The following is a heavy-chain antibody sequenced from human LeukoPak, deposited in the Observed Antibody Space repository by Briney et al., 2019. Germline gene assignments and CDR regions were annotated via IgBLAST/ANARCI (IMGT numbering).Heavy chain of an antibody. CDR1: GYTFSGYY. J-gene: IGHJ4*02. CDR2: INPNSGGT. Sequence: ASVKVSCKASGYTFSGYYMHWVRQAPGQGLEWMGWINPNSGGTKYVQKFQGRVTMTRDASISTAYMELSRLRSDDTAVYYCASGSLASYFDHWGQGTLVTVSS. CDR3: ASGSLASYFDH. D-gene: IGHD3-16*01. V-gene: IGHV1-2*02.